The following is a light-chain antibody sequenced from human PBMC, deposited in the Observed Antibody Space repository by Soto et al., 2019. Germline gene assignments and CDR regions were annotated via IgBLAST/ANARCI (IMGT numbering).Light chain of an antibody. CDR1: QSVSSSF. CDR3: QLYGSSPRT. V-gene: IGKV3-20*01. CDR2: GAS. Sequence: EIVLTQSPGTLSLSPGERATLSCRASQSVSSSFLAWYQQKVGQAPRLLIYGASSRATGIPDRFSGSGSGTHFTLTISRLEPEDFAVYYCQLYGSSPRTFGQGTRLEIK. J-gene: IGKJ5*01.